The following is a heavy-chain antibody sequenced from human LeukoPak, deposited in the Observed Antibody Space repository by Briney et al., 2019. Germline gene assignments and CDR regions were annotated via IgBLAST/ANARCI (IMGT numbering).Heavy chain of an antibody. CDR1: GFIFRNYA. CDR2: ISGSGDST. D-gene: IGHD3-10*01. J-gene: IGHJ4*02. Sequence: GGSLRLSCVASGFIFRNYAVTWVRQAPGKGLEWVSAISGSGDSTSYADAVKGRLTISRDNAKNTVYLQMNSLRAEDTAVYYCTKGLYGSGSSPDFWGQGVPVTVSS. CDR3: TKGLYGSGSSPDF. V-gene: IGHV3-23*01.